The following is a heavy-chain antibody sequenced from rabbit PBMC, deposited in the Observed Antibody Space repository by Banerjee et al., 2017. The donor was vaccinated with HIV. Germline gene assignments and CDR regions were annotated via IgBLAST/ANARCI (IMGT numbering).Heavy chain of an antibody. Sequence: QEQLEESGGDLVKPEGSLTLTCTASGFSFSGGYDMCWVRQAPGKGLEWIACIVAGGTTYYASWAKGRFTISKTSSTTVTLQMTSLTAADTATYFCARDLGGSSDLWGPGTLVTVS. CDR1: GFSFSGGYD. CDR2: IVAGGTT. CDR3: ARDLGGSSDL. J-gene: IGHJ4*01. V-gene: IGHV1S45*01. D-gene: IGHD8-1*01.